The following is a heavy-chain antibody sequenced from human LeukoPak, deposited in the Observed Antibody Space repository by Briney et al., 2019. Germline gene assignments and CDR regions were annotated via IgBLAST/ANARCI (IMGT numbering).Heavy chain of an antibody. CDR2: IKPNTGGT. D-gene: IGHD3-10*01. V-gene: IGHV1-2*02. Sequence: ASVKVSCKASGYTFTGYHMHWVRQAPGQGLEWMGWIKPNTGGTNYAQNFQGRVTMTRDTSISTVYMELSSLRSEDTAVYYCARAETMVRGVIHFDYWGQGTLVTVSS. CDR3: ARAETMVRGVIHFDY. J-gene: IGHJ4*02. CDR1: GYTFTGYH.